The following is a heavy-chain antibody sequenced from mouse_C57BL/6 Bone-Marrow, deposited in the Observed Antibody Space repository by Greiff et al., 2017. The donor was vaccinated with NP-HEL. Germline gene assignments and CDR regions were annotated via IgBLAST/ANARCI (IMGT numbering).Heavy chain of an antibody. CDR2: ISSGSSTI. CDR1: GFTFSDYG. Sequence: EVQLVESGGGLVKPGGSLKLSCAASGFTFSDYGMHWVRQAPEKGLEWVAYISSGSSTIYYADTVKGRFTISRDNAKNTLFLQMTSLRSEDTAMYYCARVFYYGSSPGYFDVWGTGTTVTVSS. CDR3: ARVFYYGSSPGYFDV. D-gene: IGHD1-1*01. V-gene: IGHV5-17*01. J-gene: IGHJ1*03.